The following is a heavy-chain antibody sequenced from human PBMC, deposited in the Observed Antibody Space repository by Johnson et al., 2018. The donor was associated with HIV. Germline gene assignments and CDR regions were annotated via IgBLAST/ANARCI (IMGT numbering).Heavy chain of an antibody. D-gene: IGHD3-16*01. Sequence: VQLVESGGGLVQPGGSLRLSCAASGFIVSSNYMSWVRQAPGKGLEWVSAISGSGGSTYYADSVKGRFTISRDNSKNTLYLQMNSLRAEDTAVYYCANALMLDAFNILGQGTVVTVS. CDR3: ANALMLDAFNI. CDR2: ISGSGGST. J-gene: IGHJ3*02. CDR1: GFIVSSNY. V-gene: IGHV3-23*04.